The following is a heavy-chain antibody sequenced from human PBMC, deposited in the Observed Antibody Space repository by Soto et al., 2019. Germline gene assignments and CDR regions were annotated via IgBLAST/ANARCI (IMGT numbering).Heavy chain of an antibody. D-gene: IGHD1-26*01. CDR2: IKQDGSEK. V-gene: IGHV3-7*01. J-gene: IGHJ3*02. CDR3: ARGNPKWDDAFDI. Sequence: GGSLRLSCAASGFTFSSYWMSWVRQAPGKGLEWVANIKQDGSEKYYVDSVKGRFTISRDNAKNSLYLQMNSLRAEDTAVYYCARGNPKWDDAFDIWGQGTMVTVSS. CDR1: GFTFSSYW.